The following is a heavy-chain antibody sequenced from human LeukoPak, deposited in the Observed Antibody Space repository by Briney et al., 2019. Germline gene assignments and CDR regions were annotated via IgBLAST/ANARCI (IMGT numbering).Heavy chain of an antibody. V-gene: IGHV3-23*01. D-gene: IGHD3-3*01. CDR1: RFTFSSYA. CDR2: ISGSGGST. J-gene: IGHJ4*02. CDR3: AKDILEWLSVAFDY. Sequence: PGGSLRLSCAASRFTFSSYAMSWVRQAPGKGLEWVSAISGSGGSTYYADSVKGRFTISRDNSKNTLYLQMNSLRAEDTAVYYCAKDILEWLSVAFDYWGQGTLVTVSS.